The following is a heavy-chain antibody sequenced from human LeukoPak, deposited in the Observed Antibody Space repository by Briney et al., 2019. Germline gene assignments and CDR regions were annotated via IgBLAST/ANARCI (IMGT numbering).Heavy chain of an antibody. CDR3: ARDLSWLLDY. D-gene: IGHD5-12*01. J-gene: IGHJ4*02. CDR2: INPNSGGT. V-gene: IGHV1-2*02. CDR1: GYIFTGYY. Sequence: GASVKVSCKASGYIFTGYYMHWVRQAPGQGLEWMGWINPNSGGTNYAQNFQGRVTMTRDTSISTAYMELSRLRSDDTAVYYCARDLSWLLDYWGQGTLVTVSS.